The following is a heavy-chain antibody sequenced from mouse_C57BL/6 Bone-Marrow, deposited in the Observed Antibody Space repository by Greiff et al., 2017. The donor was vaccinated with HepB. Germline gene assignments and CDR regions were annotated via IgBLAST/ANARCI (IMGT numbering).Heavy chain of an antibody. Sequence: EVNLVESGGGLVKPGGSLKLSCAASGFTFSSYAMSWVRQTPEKRLEWVATISDGGSYTYYPDNVKGRFTISRDNAKNNLYLQMSHLKSEDTAMYDCARGGYDYGGAMDDWGQGTSVTVSS. D-gene: IGHD2-4*01. CDR2: ISDGGSYT. CDR3: ARGGYDYGGAMDD. V-gene: IGHV5-4*03. CDR1: GFTFSSYA. J-gene: IGHJ4*01.